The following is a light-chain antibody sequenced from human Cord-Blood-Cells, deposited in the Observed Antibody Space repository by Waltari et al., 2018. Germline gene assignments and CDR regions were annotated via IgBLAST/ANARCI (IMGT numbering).Light chain of an antibody. Sequence: DIQMTQSPSSLSASVGDRVTITCRASQSSSSYLNWYQQKPGKAPKLLIYAASSLQSGVPSRFCGSETGTEVTLSISRLQPEDFATYDCQQSYSTPRTFGQGTKLESK. J-gene: IGKJ2*02. CDR1: QSSSSY. V-gene: IGKV1-39*01. CDR2: AAS. CDR3: QQSYSTPRT.